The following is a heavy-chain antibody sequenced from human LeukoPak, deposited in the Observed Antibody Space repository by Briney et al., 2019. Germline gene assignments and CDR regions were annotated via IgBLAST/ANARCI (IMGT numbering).Heavy chain of an antibody. CDR3: ARARGVDAFDI. CDR2: ISSGSSYI. V-gene: IGHV3-21*01. CDR1: GFTFSSYS. Sequence: GGSLRLSCAASGFTFSSYSMNWVRQAPGKGLEWVSSISSGSSYIYYADSVKGRFTISRDNAKNSLYLQMNSLRAEDTAVYYCARARGVDAFDIWGQGTMVTVSS. J-gene: IGHJ3*02.